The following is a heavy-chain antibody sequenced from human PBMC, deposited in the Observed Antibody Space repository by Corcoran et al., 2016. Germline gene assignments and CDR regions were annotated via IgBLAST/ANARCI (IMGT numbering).Heavy chain of an antibody. V-gene: IGHV4-39*07. Sequence: QLQLQESGPGLLKPSETLSLTCTVSGGSISSTTDYWGWIRQPPGKGLEWIGRIYYTGGSTYYNPSLKSRVTISVDTSQNQFPLKLTSVTAADTAVYYCARDPDRRGYRRDDAFDIWGQGTMVTVSS. CDR3: ARDPDRRGYRRDDAFDI. D-gene: IGHD3-22*01. CDR2: IYYTGGST. J-gene: IGHJ3*02. CDR1: GGSISSTTDY.